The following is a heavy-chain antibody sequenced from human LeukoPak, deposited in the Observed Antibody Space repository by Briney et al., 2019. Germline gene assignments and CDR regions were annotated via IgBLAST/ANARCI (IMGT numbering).Heavy chain of an antibody. D-gene: IGHD1-14*01. CDR2: IYPGDSDT. Sequence: GESLKISCKASGYSFTTYWIGWVRQMPGKGLEWMGIIYPGDSDTRYSPSFQGQVTISADKSISTAYLQWTSLKASDTAMYYCYGTVGAESTREYWGQGTLVIVSS. J-gene: IGHJ4*02. V-gene: IGHV5-51*01. CDR3: YGTVGAESTREY. CDR1: GYSFTTYW.